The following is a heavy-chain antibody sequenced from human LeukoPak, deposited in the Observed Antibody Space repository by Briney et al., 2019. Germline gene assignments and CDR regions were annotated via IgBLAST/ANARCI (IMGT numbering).Heavy chain of an antibody. D-gene: IGHD4-17*01. CDR2: ISSDGGNN. CDR3: AREPDYGDYGDY. Sequence: GRSLRLSCAASGFTFSSHAMHWVRQAPGKGLEWVAVISSDGGNNYSADSVKGRFTISRDNSKNTLYLQMNSLRGEDTAVYYCAREPDYGDYGDYWGQGTLVTVSS. CDR1: GFTFSSHA. J-gene: IGHJ4*02. V-gene: IGHV3-30*04.